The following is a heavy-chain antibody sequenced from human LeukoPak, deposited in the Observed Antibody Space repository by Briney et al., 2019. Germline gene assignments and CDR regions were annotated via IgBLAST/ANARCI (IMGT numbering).Heavy chain of an antibody. CDR3: AKDYPTQGD. D-gene: IGHD3-16*01. CDR2: ISYDGSNK. V-gene: IGHV3-30*18. Sequence: GRSLRLSCAASGFTFSSYGMHWVRQAPGKGLEWVAVISYDGSNKYYADSVKGRFTISRDNSKNTLYLQMNSLRAEDTAVYYCAKDYPTQGDWGQGTLVTVSS. CDR1: GFTFSSYG. J-gene: IGHJ4*02.